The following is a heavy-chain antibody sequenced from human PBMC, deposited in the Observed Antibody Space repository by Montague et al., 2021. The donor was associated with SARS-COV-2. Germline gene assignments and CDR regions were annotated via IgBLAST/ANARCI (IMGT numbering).Heavy chain of an antibody. D-gene: IGHD3-9*01. Sequence: SETLSLTCTVSGGSISSYSWSWIRQPPGKGLEWIGSIFYSGSTNYNPSLKGRVTISVDTSKKQFSLKLSSVTAADTAVYYCARLGLGGYDILTGYYQSGMDVRGQGTTVTVSS. CDR1: GGSISSYS. CDR2: IFYSGST. J-gene: IGHJ6*02. CDR3: ARLGLGGYDILTGYYQSGMDV. V-gene: IGHV4-59*08.